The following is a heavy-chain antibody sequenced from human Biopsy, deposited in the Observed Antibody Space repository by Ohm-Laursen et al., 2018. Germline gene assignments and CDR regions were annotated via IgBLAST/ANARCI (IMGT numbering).Heavy chain of an antibody. D-gene: IGHD3-10*01. CDR1: GLTFSSYA. J-gene: IGHJ6*02. Sequence: SLRFSCAASGLTFSSYAMTWFRQAPGKGLEWVAVIWYDGSNKYSADSVKGRFPISRDNSKNTVYLQMNSLRAADTAVYYCARDRYYGSESYYSHYNMDVWGQGTTVSVSS. CDR2: IWYDGSNK. V-gene: IGHV3-33*08. CDR3: ARDRYYGSESYYSHYNMDV.